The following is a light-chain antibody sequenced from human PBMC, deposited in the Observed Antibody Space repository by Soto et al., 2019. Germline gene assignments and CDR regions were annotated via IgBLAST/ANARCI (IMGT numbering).Light chain of an antibody. CDR2: SDS. CDR3: AAWDNSLSVGL. V-gene: IGLV1-44*01. Sequence: QSVLTQPPSSSATPGQTVTISCSGSRSNIGSGPVNWYQQLPGTAPKLLIYSDSQRPSGVPDRFSGSKYGTSASLAIRGLQSEDEDDYYCAAWDNSLSVGLFGGGTKVTVL. CDR1: RSNIGSGP. J-gene: IGLJ3*02.